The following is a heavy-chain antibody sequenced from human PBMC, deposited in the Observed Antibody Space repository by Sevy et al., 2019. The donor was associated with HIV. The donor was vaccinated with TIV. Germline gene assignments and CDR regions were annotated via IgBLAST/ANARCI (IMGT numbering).Heavy chain of an antibody. D-gene: IGHD3-9*01. V-gene: IGHV3-7*01. J-gene: IGHJ3*02. CDR2: IKEDGSEK. Sequence: GGSLRLSCAASGFTFGSYWMSWVRQAPGKGLEWMANIKEDGSEKYYVDSVKGRFTLSRDNAKNSLYLQMNSLRVEDTAVYYCAGDGADWGVRKAFDIWGQGTMVTVSS. CDR3: AGDGADWGVRKAFDI. CDR1: GFTFGSYW.